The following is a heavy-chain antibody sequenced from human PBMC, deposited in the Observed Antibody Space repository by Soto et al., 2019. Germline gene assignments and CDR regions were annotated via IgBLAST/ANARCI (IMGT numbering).Heavy chain of an antibody. CDR1: GGTFSSYA. CDR3: AGFRDDSSGYALGF. V-gene: IGHV1-69*13. D-gene: IGHD3-22*01. CDR2: IIPIFGTA. J-gene: IGHJ4*02. Sequence: SVKVSCKASGGTFSSYAISWVRQAPGQGLEWMGGIIPIFGTANYAQKFQGRVTITADESTSTAYMELSGLRSEDTAVYYCAGFRDDSSGYALGFWGQGTLVTVSS.